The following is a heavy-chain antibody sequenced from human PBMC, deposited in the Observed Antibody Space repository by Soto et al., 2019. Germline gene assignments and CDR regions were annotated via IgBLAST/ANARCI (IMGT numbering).Heavy chain of an antibody. CDR2: IYYSGST. D-gene: IGHD6-13*01. CDR3: ARPIIAAADNWFDP. Sequence: TSETLSLTCTVSGGSISSRSYYWGWIRQPPGKGLEWIGSIYYSGSTYYNPSLKSRVTISVDTSKNQFSLKLSSVTAADTSVYYCARPIIAAADNWFDPWGQGTLVTVS. CDR1: GGSISSRSYY. J-gene: IGHJ5*02. V-gene: IGHV4-39*01.